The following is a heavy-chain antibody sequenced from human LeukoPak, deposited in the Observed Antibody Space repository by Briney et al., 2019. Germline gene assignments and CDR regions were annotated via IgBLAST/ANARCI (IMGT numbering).Heavy chain of an antibody. V-gene: IGHV4-39*01. CDR3: ARPWGVGAPFDP. CDR2: IFHSGST. CDR1: NGSITTNSYY. Sequence: SETLSLTCTVSNGSITTNSYYWGWIRQPPGKGPEWIGTIFHSGSTYYNPSLKSRVTITVDTSKNQFSLNLNSVTSADTAVYYCARPWGVGAPFDPWGPGTLVTVSS. D-gene: IGHD1-26*01. J-gene: IGHJ5*02.